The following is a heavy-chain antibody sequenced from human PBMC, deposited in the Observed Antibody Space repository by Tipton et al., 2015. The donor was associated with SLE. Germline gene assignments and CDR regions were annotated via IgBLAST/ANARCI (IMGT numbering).Heavy chain of an antibody. V-gene: IGHV4-59*08. D-gene: IGHD1-26*01. J-gene: IGHJ4*02. CDR2: IYDSGST. CDR1: GGSISTYF. CDR3: ARGGRALIDY. Sequence: TLSLTCTVSGGSISTYFWTWIRQPPGKGLEWIGNIYDSGSTNYNPTLKRRVTISLDTSKNQFSLRLSSVTAADTAMYYCARGGRALIDYWGQGTLVIVSS.